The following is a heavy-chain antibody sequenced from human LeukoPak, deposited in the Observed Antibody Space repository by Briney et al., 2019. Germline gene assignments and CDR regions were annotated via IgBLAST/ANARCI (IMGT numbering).Heavy chain of an antibody. CDR2: IRSKAYGGTT. J-gene: IGHJ4*02. CDR3: TRLADTVVDY. CDR1: GFTFGDYA. Sequence: GGSLRLFCTASGFTFGDYAMSWFRQAPGKGLEWVGFIRSKAYGGTTEYAASVKGRFTISRDDSKSIAYLQMNSLKAEDTAVYYCTRLADTVVDYWGQGTLVTVSS. V-gene: IGHV3-49*03. D-gene: IGHD6-25*01.